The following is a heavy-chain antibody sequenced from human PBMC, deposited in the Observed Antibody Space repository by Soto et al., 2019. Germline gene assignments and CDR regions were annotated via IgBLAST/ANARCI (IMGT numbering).Heavy chain of an antibody. D-gene: IGHD3-22*01. CDR2: NSAYNGDT. J-gene: IGHJ4*02. CDR3: SRDWSRYYDNSGLIWFY. CDR1: GYTFRSYG. Sequence: QIQLVQSGGEVKKPGASVKVSCKASGYTFRSYGISWVRQAPGQGLEWVGWNSAYNGDTHYAPKFQDRITMATETSTDTAYMELWSQRLDDTAVYYCSRDWSRYYDNSGLIWFYWGQGSLVTVSS. V-gene: IGHV1-18*04.